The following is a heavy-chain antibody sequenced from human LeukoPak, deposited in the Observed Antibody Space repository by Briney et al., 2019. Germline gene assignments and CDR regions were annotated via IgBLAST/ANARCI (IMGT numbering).Heavy chain of an antibody. CDR1: GFTFSSYA. CDR2: ISYDGSNK. V-gene: IGHV3-30-3*01. Sequence: GGSLRLSCAASGFTFSSYAMHWVRQAPGKGLEWVAVISYDGSNKYYADSVKGRFTISRDNSKNTLYLQMNSLRAEDTAVYYCARGSLSGYLDYWGQGTLVTVSS. CDR3: ARGSLSGYLDY. D-gene: IGHD2-15*01. J-gene: IGHJ4*02.